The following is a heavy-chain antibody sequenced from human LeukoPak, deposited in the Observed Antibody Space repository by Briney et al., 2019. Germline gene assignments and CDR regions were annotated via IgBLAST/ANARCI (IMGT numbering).Heavy chain of an antibody. CDR1: GGPFSGYY. D-gene: IGHD2-2*01. CDR3: ARSPRNIVVPAAISNYGYFDY. CDR2: INHTGNT. V-gene: IGHV4-34*01. Sequence: PSETLSLTCAVYGGPFSGYYWSWIRQPPGKGLEWIGEINHTGNTNYNPSLKSRVTISVDTSKSQFSLKLSSVTAADTAVYYCARSPRNIVVPAAISNYGYFDYWGQGTLVTVSS. J-gene: IGHJ4*02.